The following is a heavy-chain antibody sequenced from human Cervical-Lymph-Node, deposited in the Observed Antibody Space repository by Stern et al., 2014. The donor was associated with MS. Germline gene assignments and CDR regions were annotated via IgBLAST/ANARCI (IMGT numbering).Heavy chain of an antibody. CDR2: IYYSGST. CDR1: GGSISSGDYY. CDR3: ARESPGDYEFDF. D-gene: IGHD4-17*01. Sequence: QMQLVQSGPGLVRPSQTLSLTCTVSGGSISSGDYYWSWIRQHPGKGLEWIGYIYYSGSTYYNPSLKSRVTISVDTSKNQFSLKLSSVTAADTAVYYCARESPGDYEFDFWGQGTLVTVSS. V-gene: IGHV4-31*03. J-gene: IGHJ4*02.